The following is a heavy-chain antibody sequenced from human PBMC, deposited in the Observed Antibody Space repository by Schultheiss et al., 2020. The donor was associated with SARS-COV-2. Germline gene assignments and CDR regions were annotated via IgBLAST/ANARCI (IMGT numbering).Heavy chain of an antibody. CDR2: ISDSSTNI. Sequence: GESLKISCAASGFTFSSYAMSWVRQAPGKGLEWVSFISDSSTNIYYIDSVRGRFTISRDNAENSLYLQMNSLRDDDTAMYYCARVDERYRYGYNNYYYLDVWGKGTMVTVSS. CDR1: GFTFSSYA. V-gene: IGHV3-21*01. D-gene: IGHD5-18*01. CDR3: ARVDERYRYGYNNYYYLDV. J-gene: IGHJ6*03.